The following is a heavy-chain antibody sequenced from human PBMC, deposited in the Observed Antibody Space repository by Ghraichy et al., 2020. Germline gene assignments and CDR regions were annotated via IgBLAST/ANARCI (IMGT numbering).Heavy chain of an antibody. CDR1: GGSISSSSYY. Sequence: SETLSLTCTVSGGSISSSSYYWGWIRQPPGKGLEWIGSIYYSGSTYYNPSLKSRVTISVDTSKNQFSLKLSSVTAADTAVYYCARQRPYDFWSGYPDPWGQGTLVTVSS. CDR3: ARQRPYDFWSGYPDP. J-gene: IGHJ5*02. V-gene: IGHV4-39*01. D-gene: IGHD3-3*01. CDR2: IYYSGST.